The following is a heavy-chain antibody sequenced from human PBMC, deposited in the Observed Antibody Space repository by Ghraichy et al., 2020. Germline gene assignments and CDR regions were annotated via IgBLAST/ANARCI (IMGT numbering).Heavy chain of an antibody. CDR1: GGSFSGYY. D-gene: IGHD3-3*01. Sequence: ESLNISCAVYGGSFSGYYWSWIRQPPGKGLEWIGEINHSGSTNYNPSLKSRVTISVDTSKNQFSLKLSSVTAADTAVYYCARANGRITIFGVARKGRFNWFDPWGQGTLVTVSS. V-gene: IGHV4-34*01. CDR3: ARANGRITIFGVARKGRFNWFDP. J-gene: IGHJ5*02. CDR2: INHSGST.